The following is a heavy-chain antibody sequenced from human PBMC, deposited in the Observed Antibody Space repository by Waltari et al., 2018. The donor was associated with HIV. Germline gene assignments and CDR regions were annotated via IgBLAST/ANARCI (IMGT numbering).Heavy chain of an antibody. CDR3: ARATVQVATSRYFDL. V-gene: IGHV4-59*01. J-gene: IGHJ2*01. CDR1: GGPLSSYY. D-gene: IGHD5-12*01. CDR2: IYYSGST. Sequence: QVQLQESGPGLVKPSETLSLTCTVSGGPLSSYYWTWLRQPPGKGLEWIGYIYYSGSTNYNPSLKSRVTISVDTSKNQFSLKLSSVTAADTAVYYCARATVQVATSRYFDLWGRGTLVTVSS.